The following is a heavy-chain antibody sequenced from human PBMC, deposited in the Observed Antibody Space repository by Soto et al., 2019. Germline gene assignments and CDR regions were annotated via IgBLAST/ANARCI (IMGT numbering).Heavy chain of an antibody. J-gene: IGHJ3*02. D-gene: IGHD3-22*01. CDR2: ISSISSYI. CDR1: GFTFSSYS. V-gene: IGHV3-21*01. Sequence: GGSLRLSCAASGFTFSSYSMNWVRQAPGKGLEWVSSISSISSYIYYADSVKGRFTISRDNAKNSLYLQMNSLRAEDTAVYYCARTVYDSSDHDAFDIWGQGTMVTVSS. CDR3: ARTVYDSSDHDAFDI.